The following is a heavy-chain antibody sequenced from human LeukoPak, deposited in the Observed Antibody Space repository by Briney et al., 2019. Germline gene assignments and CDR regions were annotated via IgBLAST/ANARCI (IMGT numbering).Heavy chain of an antibody. J-gene: IGHJ5*02. CDR2: IRSNSDGGTI. CDR1: GFTFSSAW. CDR3: ATDFYDST. D-gene: IGHD3-22*01. V-gene: IGHV3-15*07. Sequence: GGSLRLSCATSGFTFSSAWMNWVRQAPGKGLEWVGRIRSNSDGGTIDYAAPVKGRFTLSRDDSKTTLYLQMNSLQTEDTAVYYCATDFYDSTWGQGTLVTVSS.